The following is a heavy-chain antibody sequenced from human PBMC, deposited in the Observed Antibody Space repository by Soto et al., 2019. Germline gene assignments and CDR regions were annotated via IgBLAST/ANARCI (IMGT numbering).Heavy chain of an antibody. Sequence: ASVKVSCKASGGTFSSYSISWVRQAPGQGLEWMGGIIPIFGTANYAQKFQGRVTITADESTSTAYMELSSLRSEDTAVYYCATEDRYADNDYPLDYWGQGTLVTVSS. CDR1: GGTFSSYS. CDR2: IIPIFGTA. V-gene: IGHV1-69*13. J-gene: IGHJ4*02. CDR3: ATEDRYADNDYPLDY. D-gene: IGHD5-12*01.